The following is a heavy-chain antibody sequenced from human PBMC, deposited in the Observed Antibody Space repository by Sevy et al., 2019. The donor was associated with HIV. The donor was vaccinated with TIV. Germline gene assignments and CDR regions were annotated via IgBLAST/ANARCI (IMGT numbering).Heavy chain of an antibody. J-gene: IGHJ4*02. V-gene: IGHV3-23*01. Sequence: GGSLRLSCAASGFTFSRYAMNWVRQAPGKGLEWVSGISGSGGRGDKTNYADSVKGRFTISRDDSKNSLYLQLNSLRAEDTAIYYCGRKYDSSGYFDYWGQGTLVTVSS. D-gene: IGHD3-22*01. CDR3: GRKYDSSGYFDY. CDR2: ISGSGGRGDKT. CDR1: GFTFSRYA.